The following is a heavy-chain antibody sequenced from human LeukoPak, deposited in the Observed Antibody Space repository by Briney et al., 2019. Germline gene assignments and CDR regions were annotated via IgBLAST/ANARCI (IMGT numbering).Heavy chain of an antibody. CDR2: IIPILGIA. V-gene: IGHV1-69*04. D-gene: IGHD2-2*01. CDR1: GGTFSSYA. Sequence: SVKVSCKASGGTFSSYAISWVRQAPGQGLEWMGRIIPILGIANYAQKLQGRVTMTTDTSTSTAYMELRSLRSDDTAVYYCARDACSSTSCYRRTRYDYWGQGTLVTVSS. CDR3: ARDACSSTSCYRRTRYDY. J-gene: IGHJ4*02.